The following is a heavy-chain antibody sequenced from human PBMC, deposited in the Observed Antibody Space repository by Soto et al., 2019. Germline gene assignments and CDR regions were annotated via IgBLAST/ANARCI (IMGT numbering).Heavy chain of an antibody. V-gene: IGHV1-24*01. D-gene: IGHD2-21*02. J-gene: IGHJ5*02. CDR3: ATVYVVVTAILGGWFDP. CDR1: GYTLTELS. CDR2: FDPEDGET. Sequence: APVKVSCKVSGYTLTELSMHWVRQAPGKGLEWMGGFDPEDGETIYAQKFQGRVTMTEDTSTDTAYMELSSLRSEDTAVYYCATVYVVVTAILGGWFDPWGQGTLVTVSS.